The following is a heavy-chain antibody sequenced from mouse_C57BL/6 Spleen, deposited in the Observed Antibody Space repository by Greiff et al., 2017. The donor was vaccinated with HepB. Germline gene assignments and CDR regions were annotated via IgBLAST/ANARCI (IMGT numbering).Heavy chain of an antibody. J-gene: IGHJ1*03. V-gene: IGHV1-59*01. CDR2: IDPSDSYT. D-gene: IGHD1-1*01. Sequence: VQLQQPGAELVRPGPSVKLSCKASGYTFTSYWMHWVKQRPGQGLEWIGVIDPSDSYTNYNQKFKGKATLTVDTSSSTAYMQLSSLTSEDSAVYYCASTVVATRYFDVWGTGTTVTVSS. CDR1: GYTFTSYW. CDR3: ASTVVATRYFDV.